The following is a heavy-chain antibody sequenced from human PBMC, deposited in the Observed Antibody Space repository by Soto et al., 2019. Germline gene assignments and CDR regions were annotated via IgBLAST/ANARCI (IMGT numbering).Heavy chain of an antibody. CDR2: ISGSGGST. J-gene: IGHJ3*02. Sequence: EVQLLESGGGLVQPGGSLRLSCAASGFTFSSYAMSWVRQAPGKGLEWVSAISGSGGSTYYADSVKGRFTISRDNSKNTLYLQLNSLRVEDTAVYYSAKEGAPGSAFDIWGQGTMVTISS. D-gene: IGHD1-26*01. CDR3: AKEGAPGSAFDI. CDR1: GFTFSSYA. V-gene: IGHV3-23*01.